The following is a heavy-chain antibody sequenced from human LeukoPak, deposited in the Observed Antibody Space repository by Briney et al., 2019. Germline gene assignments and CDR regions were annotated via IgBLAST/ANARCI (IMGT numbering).Heavy chain of an antibody. Sequence: PGGSLRLSCAASGFTFDDYAMHWVRQAPGKGLGWVSGISWNSGSIGYADSVKGRFTISRDNAKNSLYLQMNSLRAEDTALYYCAKAGQGYYGSGSYLDYWGQGTLVTVSS. CDR1: GFTFDDYA. V-gene: IGHV3-9*01. J-gene: IGHJ4*02. CDR2: ISWNSGSI. CDR3: AKAGQGYYGSGSYLDY. D-gene: IGHD3-10*01.